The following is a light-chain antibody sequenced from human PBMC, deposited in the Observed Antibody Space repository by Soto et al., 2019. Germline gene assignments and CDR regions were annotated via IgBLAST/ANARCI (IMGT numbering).Light chain of an antibody. Sequence: DIQLTQSPSSLSASVGDRVTITCRASQGISSFLAWYQQKPGKAPNLLISGASTLRTGIPSRFSGGGSETEFTLTISSLQPEDFATYYCQHYNNCPRTFGRGTKVEI. CDR3: QHYNNCPRT. CDR2: GAS. V-gene: IGKV1-9*01. CDR1: QGISSF. J-gene: IGKJ4*01.